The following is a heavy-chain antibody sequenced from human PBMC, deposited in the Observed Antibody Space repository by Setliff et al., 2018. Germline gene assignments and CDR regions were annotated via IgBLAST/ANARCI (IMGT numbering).Heavy chain of an antibody. V-gene: IGHV4-39*01. CDR2: MYYSGST. CDR3: ARHLLVQGTYHFDY. CDR1: GGSISSGSYY. Sequence: KASETLSLTCSVSGGSISSGSYYWGWIRQFPGKGLEWIGSMYYSGSTYYNPSLKVRVTLSVDTTKNQFSLKLTSMTAADTAVYFCARHLLVQGTYHFDYWGQGSPVTVSS. J-gene: IGHJ4*02. D-gene: IGHD3-10*01.